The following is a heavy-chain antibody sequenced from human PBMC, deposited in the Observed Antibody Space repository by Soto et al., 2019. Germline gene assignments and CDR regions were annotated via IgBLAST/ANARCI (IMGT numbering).Heavy chain of an antibody. V-gene: IGHV1-69*10. CDR3: AREDLTFFGVPPPSSLYMVV. CDR2: IIPILGIA. J-gene: IGHJ6*03. Sequence: SGKVSSEAPSSTFSSYTMSWGRPALAQGCEWIGWIIPILGIANYAQKFQGRVTITADKSTSTAYMELSSLRSEDTVVYYCAREDLTFFGVPPPSSLYMVVRVKAGTVSVS. CDR1: SSTFSSYT. D-gene: IGHD3-3*01.